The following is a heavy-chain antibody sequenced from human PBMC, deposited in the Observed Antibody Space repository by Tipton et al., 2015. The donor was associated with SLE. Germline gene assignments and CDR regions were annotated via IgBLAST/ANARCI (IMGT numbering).Heavy chain of an antibody. J-gene: IGHJ4*02. CDR2: IYYSGST. V-gene: IGHV4-39*07. CDR3: ARAPKRGYSYGRYYFDY. Sequence: TLSLTCTVSGGSISSSSYYWGWIRQPPGKGLEWIGSIYYSGSTYYNPSLKSRVTISVDTSKNQFSLKLSSVTAADTAVYYCARAPKRGYSYGRYYFDYWGQGTLVTVSS. D-gene: IGHD5-18*01. CDR1: GGSISSSSYY.